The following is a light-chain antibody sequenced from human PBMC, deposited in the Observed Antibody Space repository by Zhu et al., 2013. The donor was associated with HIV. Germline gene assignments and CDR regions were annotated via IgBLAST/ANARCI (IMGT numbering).Light chain of an antibody. CDR1: QNIRTW. CDR2: KAS. V-gene: IGKV1-5*03. Sequence: DIQMTQSPSTLSASVGDKVTITCRASQNIRTWLAWYQQKPGKAPNLLIYKASTLESGVPPRFSGSGSGTEFTLTINSLQPDDIATYYCQQYNSYCSFGQGTKLEI. J-gene: IGKJ2*03. CDR3: QQYNSYCS.